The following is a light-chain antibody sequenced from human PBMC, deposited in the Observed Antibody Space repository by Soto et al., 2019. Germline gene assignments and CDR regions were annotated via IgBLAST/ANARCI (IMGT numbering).Light chain of an antibody. CDR3: QQYNSNSGYT. CDR2: KAS. Sequence: DIQMTQSPSTLSASVGDRVTITCRASQSISSWLAWYQQKPGQAPKLLIYKASTLQGGVPSRFSGSGSGTEFTLSISGLEPNDFATYCCQQYNSNSGYTFGQGTKLDIK. V-gene: IGKV1-5*03. J-gene: IGKJ2*01. CDR1: QSISSW.